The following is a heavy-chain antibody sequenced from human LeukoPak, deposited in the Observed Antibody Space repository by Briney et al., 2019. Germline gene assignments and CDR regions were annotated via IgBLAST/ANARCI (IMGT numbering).Heavy chain of an antibody. V-gene: IGHV4-30-2*01. D-gene: IGHD6-19*01. CDR2: IYHSGST. Sequence: SETLSLTCAVSGGSISSGGYSWSWIRQPPGKGLEWIGYIYHSGSTYYNPSLKSRVTISVDRSKNQFSLKLSSVTAADTAVYYCARHEDSSGWDYYGMDVWGQGTTVTVSS. CDR1: GGSISSGGYS. CDR3: ARHEDSSGWDYYGMDV. J-gene: IGHJ6*02.